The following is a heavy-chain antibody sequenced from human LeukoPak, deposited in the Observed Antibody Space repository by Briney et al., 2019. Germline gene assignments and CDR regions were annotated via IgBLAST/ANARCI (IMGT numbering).Heavy chain of an antibody. V-gene: IGHV1-24*01. CDR1: GGTFSSYA. D-gene: IGHD4-23*01. J-gene: IGHJ4*02. CDR3: ATGTTSTVVTRFDY. Sequence: ASVKVSCKASGGTFSSYAISWVRQAPGQGLEWMGGFDPEDGETIYAQKFQGRVTMTEDTSTDTAYMELSSLRSEDTAVYYCATGTTSTVVTRFDYWGQGTLVTVSS. CDR2: FDPEDGET.